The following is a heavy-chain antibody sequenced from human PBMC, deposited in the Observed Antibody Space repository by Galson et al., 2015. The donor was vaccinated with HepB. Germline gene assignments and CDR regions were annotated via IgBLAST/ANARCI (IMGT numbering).Heavy chain of an antibody. CDR1: GGSFSGYY. D-gene: IGHD6-13*01. Sequence: ETLSLTCAVYGGSFSGYYWSWIRQPPGKGLEWIGEINHSGSTNYNPSLKSRVTISVDTSKNQFSLKLSSVTAADTAVYYCARAGYSGSWYDFDYWGQGTLVTVSS. CDR2: INHSGST. J-gene: IGHJ4*02. V-gene: IGHV4-34*01. CDR3: ARAGYSGSWYDFDY.